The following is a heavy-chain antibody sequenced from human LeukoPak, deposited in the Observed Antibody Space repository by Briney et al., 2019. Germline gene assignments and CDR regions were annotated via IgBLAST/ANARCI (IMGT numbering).Heavy chain of an antibody. D-gene: IGHD3-10*01. CDR2: ISTAGDT. V-gene: IGHV3-13*01. Sequence: PGGSLRLSCAASGFTFSRYDMHWVRHITGKGLEWVSAISTAGDTFYQGSVKGRFTISRENVKNSLYLQMNSLRDGDTAVYYCVGEVRGYGMDVWGQGTTVTVYS. CDR1: GFTFSRYD. CDR3: VGEVRGYGMDV. J-gene: IGHJ6*02.